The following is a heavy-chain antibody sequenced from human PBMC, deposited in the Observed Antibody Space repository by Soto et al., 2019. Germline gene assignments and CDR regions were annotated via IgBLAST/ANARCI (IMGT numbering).Heavy chain of an antibody. CDR1: GYTFTRYS. CDR2: ISAYNGNT. J-gene: IGHJ3*02. Sequence: ASVKVSRKASGYTFTRYSISWVRQAPGQGHEWMGWISAYNGNTNYAQKLQGRITMNPDTSTSTAYMELRSLRSDDTAVYYCARRVFGAFDIWGQGTMVTVSS. V-gene: IGHV1-18*01. CDR3: ARRVFGAFDI. D-gene: IGHD3-10*01.